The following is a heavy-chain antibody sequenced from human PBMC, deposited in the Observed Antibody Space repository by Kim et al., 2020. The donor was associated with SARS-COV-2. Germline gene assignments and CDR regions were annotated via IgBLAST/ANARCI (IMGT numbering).Heavy chain of an antibody. CDR3: ARDAVAGLTNWFDP. V-gene: IGHV4-4*02. D-gene: IGHD6-19*01. J-gene: IGHJ5*02. Sequence: SETLSLTCAVSGGSISSSNWWSWVRQPPGKGLEWIGEIYHSGSTNYNPSLKSRVTISVDKSKNQFSLKLSSVTAADTAVYYCARDAVAGLTNWFDPWGQGTLVTVSS. CDR2: IYHSGST. CDR1: GGSISSSNW.